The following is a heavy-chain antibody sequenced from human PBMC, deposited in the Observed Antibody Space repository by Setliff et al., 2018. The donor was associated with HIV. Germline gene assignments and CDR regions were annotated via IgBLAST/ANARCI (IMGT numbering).Heavy chain of an antibody. D-gene: IGHD6-19*01. Sequence: GGSLRLSCAASGFTFSSYSMNWVRQAPGKGLEWVSYITGSSSYTNYADSVKGRFTISRDNAKNSLYLQMNSLRAEDMAVYYCVRDKWLVPDTFDIWGQGTMVTVSS. CDR3: VRDKWLVPDTFDI. CDR2: ITGSSSYT. V-gene: IGHV3-21*05. CDR1: GFTFSSYS. J-gene: IGHJ3*02.